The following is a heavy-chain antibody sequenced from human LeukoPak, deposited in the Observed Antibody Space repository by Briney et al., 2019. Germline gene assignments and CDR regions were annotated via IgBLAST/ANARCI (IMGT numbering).Heavy chain of an antibody. CDR1: GFTFSTYW. D-gene: IGHD6-13*01. Sequence: GGSLRLSCAASGFTFSTYWMTWVRQAPGKGLEWVANIKEDGSEKNCVGSVKGRFTISRDNAKNSLYLQMNSLRAEDTAVYYCARGLLVPQDAFDIWGQGTMVTVSS. V-gene: IGHV3-7*04. CDR2: IKEDGSEK. CDR3: ARGLLVPQDAFDI. J-gene: IGHJ3*02.